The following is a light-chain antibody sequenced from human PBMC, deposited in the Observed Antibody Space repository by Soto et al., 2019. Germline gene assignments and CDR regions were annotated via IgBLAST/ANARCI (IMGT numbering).Light chain of an antibody. CDR3: QQYGSSWT. V-gene: IGKV3-20*01. Sequence: EIVLTQSPGTLSLSPGERATLSCRASQSVSSSYLGWYQQKPGQAPRLLIYGASSRATGIPDRFSGSGSGTDFTLTISRLEPEDCAVYYCQQYGSSWTFGQGTKVDIK. CDR1: QSVSSSY. CDR2: GAS. J-gene: IGKJ1*01.